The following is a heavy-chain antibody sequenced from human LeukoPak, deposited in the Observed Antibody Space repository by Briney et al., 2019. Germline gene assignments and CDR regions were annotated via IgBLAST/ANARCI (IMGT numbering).Heavy chain of an antibody. CDR3: ARDLPYYGSGSFTMDV. CDR1: GFTFSSYA. J-gene: IGHJ6*02. Sequence: GGSLRLSCAASGFTFSSYAMSWVRQAPGKGLEWVSAISGSGGSTYYADSVKGRFTISRDNSKNTLYLQMNSLRAEDTAVYYCARDLPYYGSGSFTMDVWGQGTTVTVSS. V-gene: IGHV3-23*01. D-gene: IGHD3-10*01. CDR2: ISGSGGST.